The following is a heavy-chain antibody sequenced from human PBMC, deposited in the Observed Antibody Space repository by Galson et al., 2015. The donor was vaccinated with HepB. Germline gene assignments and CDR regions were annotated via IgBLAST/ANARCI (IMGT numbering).Heavy chain of an antibody. J-gene: IGHJ4*02. V-gene: IGHV1-2*02. Sequence: SVKVSCKASGYTFTGYYIHWVRQAPGQGLEWMGWISPNSGGTHYAQEFQGRVTMTRGTSISTAYMELSRLRSDDTAVYFCARDYCSSTSCYSFGYWGQGTLVTVSS. D-gene: IGHD2-2*01. CDR2: ISPNSGGT. CDR3: ARDYCSSTSCYSFGY. CDR1: GYTFTGYY.